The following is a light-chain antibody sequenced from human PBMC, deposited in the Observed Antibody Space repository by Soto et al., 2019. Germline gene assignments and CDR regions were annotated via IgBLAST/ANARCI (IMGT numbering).Light chain of an antibody. CDR3: QQYGSSPPNT. Sequence: EIVLTQSPGTLSLSPGERATLSCRASQSVSSSYLAWYQQKPGQAPRLLIYGASSRATGIPDRFSGSRSGTDFTLTIIRLEPEDFAVYYCQQYGSSPPNTFGQGTKLEIK. CDR2: GAS. J-gene: IGKJ2*01. V-gene: IGKV3-20*01. CDR1: QSVSSSY.